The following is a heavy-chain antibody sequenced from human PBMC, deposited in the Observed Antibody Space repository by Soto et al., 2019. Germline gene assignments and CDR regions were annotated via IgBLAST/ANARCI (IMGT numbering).Heavy chain of an antibody. CDR3: ARGGNHSSSWYFYVDYYYYYGMDV. CDR1: GFTFSSYD. Sequence: PGGSLRLSCAASGFTFSSYDRHWVRQATGKGLEWVSAIGTAGDTYYPGSVKGRFTISRENAKNSLYLQMNSLRAGDTAVYYCARGGNHSSSWYFYVDYYYYYGMDVWDQGTTVTV. CDR2: IGTAGDT. V-gene: IGHV3-13*04. D-gene: IGHD6-13*01. J-gene: IGHJ6*02.